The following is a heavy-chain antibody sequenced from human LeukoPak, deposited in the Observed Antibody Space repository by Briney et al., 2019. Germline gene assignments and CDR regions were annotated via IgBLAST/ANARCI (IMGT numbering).Heavy chain of an antibody. J-gene: IGHJ4*02. CDR2: ISSSGSTI. V-gene: IGHV3-11*01. CDR1: GFTFSDYY. CDR3: ARVIAAAVYFDY. Sequence: GGSLRLSCAASGFTFSDYYMSWIRQAPGKGLEWVSYISSSGSTIYYADSVKGRFIISRDNAKNSLYLQMNSLRAEDTAVYYCARVIAAAVYFDYWGQGTLVTVSS. D-gene: IGHD6-13*01.